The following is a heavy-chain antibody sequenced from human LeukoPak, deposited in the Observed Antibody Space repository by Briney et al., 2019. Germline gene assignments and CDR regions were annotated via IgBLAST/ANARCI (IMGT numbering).Heavy chain of an antibody. CDR1: GGSIRSYS. Sequence: PSETLSLTCTVSGGSIRSYSWSWIRQPPGKGLEWIGYIDYSGSSKYNPSLKSRVTISAHTSKNQISLKQTSVTAAESAVYYCARGWGGYNYFDYWGQGILVTVSP. CDR2: IDYSGSS. CDR3: ARGWGGYNYFDY. V-gene: IGHV4-59*01. J-gene: IGHJ4*02. D-gene: IGHD5-24*01.